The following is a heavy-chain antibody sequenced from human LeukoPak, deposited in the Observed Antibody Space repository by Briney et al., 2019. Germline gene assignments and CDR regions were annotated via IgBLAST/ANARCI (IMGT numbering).Heavy chain of an antibody. CDR3: ARGAAAGTHDAFDI. V-gene: IGHV1-8*01. Sequence: GXXFTXXDINWXRQATGQGXXWMGWMNPNSGNTGYAQKFQGRVTMTRNTSISTAYMELSSLRSEDTAVYYCARGAAAGTHDAFDIWGQGTMVTVSS. CDR1: GXXFTXXD. CDR2: MNPNSGNT. D-gene: IGHD6-13*01. J-gene: IGHJ3*02.